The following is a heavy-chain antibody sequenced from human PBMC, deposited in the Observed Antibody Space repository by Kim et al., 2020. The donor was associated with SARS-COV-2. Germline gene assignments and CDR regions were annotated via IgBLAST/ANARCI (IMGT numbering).Heavy chain of an antibody. Sequence: SETLSLICTVSGGSISSYYWSWIRQPPGKGLEWIGYIYYSGSTNYNPSLKSRVTISVDTSKNQFSLKLSSVTAADTAVYYCARVTTLGYCSGGSCYGDWFDPWGQGTLVTVSS. V-gene: IGHV4-59*01. CDR2: IYYSGST. D-gene: IGHD2-15*01. CDR3: ARVTTLGYCSGGSCYGDWFDP. CDR1: GGSISSYY. J-gene: IGHJ5*02.